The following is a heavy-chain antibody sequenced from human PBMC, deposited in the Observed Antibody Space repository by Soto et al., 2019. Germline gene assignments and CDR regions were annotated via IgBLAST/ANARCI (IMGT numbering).Heavy chain of an antibody. D-gene: IGHD3-3*01. CDR2: ISGSGGST. J-gene: IGHJ4*02. Sequence: GGSLRLSCAASGFTFSSYAMSWVRQAPGKGLERVSAISGSGGSTYYADSVKGRFTISRDNSKNTLYLQMNSLRAEYTAVYYCAKDPHDFWSEPDYWGQGTLVTVSS. V-gene: IGHV3-23*01. CDR1: GFTFSSYA. CDR3: AKDPHDFWSEPDY.